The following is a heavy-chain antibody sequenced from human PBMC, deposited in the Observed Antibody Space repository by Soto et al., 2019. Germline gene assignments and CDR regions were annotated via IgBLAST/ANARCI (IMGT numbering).Heavy chain of an antibody. CDR1: GYTFSDFD. J-gene: IGHJ6*02. V-gene: IGHV1-8*01. Sequence: GASVKVSCKASGYTFSDFDINWPRQSSGQGPEWMGWMNAKSGDTFFAQRFHDKFNMTWDTSLTTAYMEVGSLTSDHAAIYYCARGNPFNYAGFDVWGQGTTVTVSS. CDR3: ARGNPFNYAGFDV. CDR2: MNAKSGDT. D-gene: IGHD3-16*01.